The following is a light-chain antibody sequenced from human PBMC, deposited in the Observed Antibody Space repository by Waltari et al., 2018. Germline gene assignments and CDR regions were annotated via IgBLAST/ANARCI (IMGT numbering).Light chain of an antibody. CDR1: QDMSKY. CDR2: DAS. Sequence: DIQMTQSPSSLSASVGDRVTITCQASQDMSKYLNWNQQKPGKAPKLLIYDASNLETGVPSRFSGSGSGTDFTFTISSLQPEDFATYFCQQSYITPFTFGPGTKVDIK. J-gene: IGKJ3*01. V-gene: IGKV1-33*01. CDR3: QQSYITPFT.